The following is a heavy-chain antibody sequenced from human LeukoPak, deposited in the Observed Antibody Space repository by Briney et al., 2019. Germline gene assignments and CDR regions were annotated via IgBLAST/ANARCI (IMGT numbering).Heavy chain of an antibody. V-gene: IGHV1-46*01. CDR2: INPIGGSA. D-gene: IGHD3-16*02. Sequence: ASVKVSCKASGYTFTKYYIHWVRQAPGQGLEWMGKINPIGGSATYAQKFQGRVTMTRDTSTSTVYMELSSLKSEDTAVFYCARVSGMGELSVEVDYWGQGTLVTASS. CDR1: GYTFTKYY. J-gene: IGHJ4*02. CDR3: ARVSGMGELSVEVDY.